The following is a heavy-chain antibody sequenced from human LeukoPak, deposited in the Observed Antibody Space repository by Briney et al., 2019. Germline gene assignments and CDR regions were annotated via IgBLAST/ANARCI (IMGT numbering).Heavy chain of an antibody. Sequence: GESLKISCKGSGYSFTSYWIGWVRQAPGQGLEWMGWINPNSGGTNYAQKFQGRVTMTRDTSISTAYMELSRLRSDDTAVYYCARLYYYDSSGYYSRDYWGQGTLVTVSS. J-gene: IGHJ4*02. CDR2: INPNSGGT. CDR1: GYSFTSYW. D-gene: IGHD3-22*01. V-gene: IGHV1-2*02. CDR3: ARLYYYDSSGYYSRDY.